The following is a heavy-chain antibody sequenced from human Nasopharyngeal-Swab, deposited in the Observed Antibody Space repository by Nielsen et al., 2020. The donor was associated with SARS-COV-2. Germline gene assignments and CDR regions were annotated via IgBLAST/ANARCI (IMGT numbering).Heavy chain of an antibody. D-gene: IGHD3-10*01. Sequence: WVRQAPGQGLEWMGCINPNSGGATYAQKSEGRVTMTRATSRDTAYMELSVLRPDDTAVFYCAREMRDSSSGNDAFDVWAKGQGSPSPQ. CDR2: INPNSGGA. V-gene: IGHV1-2*02. J-gene: IGHJ3*01. CDR3: AREMRDSSSGNDAFDV.